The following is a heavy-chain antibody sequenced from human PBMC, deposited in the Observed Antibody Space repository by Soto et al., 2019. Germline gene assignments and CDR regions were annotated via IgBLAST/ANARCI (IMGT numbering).Heavy chain of an antibody. CDR2: INYDGSRT. CDR1: GFTFSSYE. V-gene: IGHV3-48*03. D-gene: IGHD4-4*01. J-gene: IGHJ6*01. Sequence: HPGGSLRLSCATSGFTFSSYEMNWVRQAPGKGLEWVSYINYDGSRTVYPDSVKGRFTISRDNAKNSLYLQMNSLRVDDTAVHYFVRDRSATVPTSIGCWEHGTKVTVAS. CDR3: VRDRSATVPTSIGC.